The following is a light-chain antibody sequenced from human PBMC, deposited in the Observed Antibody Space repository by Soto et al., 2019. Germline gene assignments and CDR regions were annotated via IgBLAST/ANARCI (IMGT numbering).Light chain of an antibody. Sequence: DIQMTQSPSTLSASVGDRVTITCRASQNIIRWVAWYQQRPGKAPKLLIYKASTLKSGVPSRFSGSGSGTEFTLTISSLQPDDFATYYCQHYNSYSEAFGQGTKVDIK. CDR3: QHYNSYSEA. J-gene: IGKJ1*01. CDR1: QNIIRW. V-gene: IGKV1-5*03. CDR2: KAS.